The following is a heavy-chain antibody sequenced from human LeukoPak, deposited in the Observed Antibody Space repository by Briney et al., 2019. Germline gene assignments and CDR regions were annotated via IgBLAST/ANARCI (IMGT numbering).Heavy chain of an antibody. D-gene: IGHD6-6*01. J-gene: IGHJ6*03. CDR3: ARGIAAKYYYYYMDV. V-gene: IGHV4-4*07. Sequence: PSETLSLTCTVSGGSISSYYWSWIRQPAGKGLEWIGRIYTSGSTNYNPSLKSRVTMSVDTSKNQFSLKLSSVTAADTAVYYCARGIAAKYYYYYMDVWGKGTTVTVSS. CDR2: IYTSGST. CDR1: GGSISSYY.